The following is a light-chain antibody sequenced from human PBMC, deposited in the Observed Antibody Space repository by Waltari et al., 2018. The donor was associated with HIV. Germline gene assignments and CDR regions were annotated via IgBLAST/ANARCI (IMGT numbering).Light chain of an antibody. V-gene: IGKV1-5*03. CDR1: QSNSSW. CDR3: QQYNNYFLT. J-gene: IGKJ4*01. CDR2: QAS. Sequence: DIQMTQSPSTLSASVGDRVTITCRASQSNSSWLAWYQQKPGKAPKLLIYQASTLESGVSSRFSGSGSGTEFTLTISSLQPDDFATYYCQQYNNYFLTFGGGTKVEIK.